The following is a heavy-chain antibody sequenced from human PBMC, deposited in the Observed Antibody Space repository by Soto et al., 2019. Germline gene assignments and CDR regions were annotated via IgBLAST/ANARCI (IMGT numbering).Heavy chain of an antibody. J-gene: IGHJ6*02. Sequence: PGGSLRLSCAASGFTFSSYAMHWVRQAPGKGLEWVAVISYDGSNKYYADSVKGRFTISRDNSKNTLYLQMNSLRAEDTAVYYCARDDSSSWYFYYYGMDVWGQGTTVTVSS. CDR2: ISYDGSNK. CDR3: ARDDSSSWYFYYYGMDV. V-gene: IGHV3-30-3*01. D-gene: IGHD6-13*01. CDR1: GFTFSSYA.